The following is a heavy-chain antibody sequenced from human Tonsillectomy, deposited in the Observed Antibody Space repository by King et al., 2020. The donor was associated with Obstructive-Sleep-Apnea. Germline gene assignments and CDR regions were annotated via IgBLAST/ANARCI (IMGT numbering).Heavy chain of an antibody. Sequence: DVQLVESGGGLVQPGRSLRLSCTASGFTFGDYAMSWFRQAPGKGLEWGGFIRSRNYGGTTEYAASVKGRFTISRDDSKSFVYLQMNSLKTEDTAVYYCSRGSPLTYYYDSSGLDYWGQGTLVTVSS. CDR2: IRSRNYGGTT. D-gene: IGHD3-22*01. J-gene: IGHJ4*02. CDR1: GFTFGDYA. V-gene: IGHV3-49*03. CDR3: SRGSPLTYYYDSSGLDY.